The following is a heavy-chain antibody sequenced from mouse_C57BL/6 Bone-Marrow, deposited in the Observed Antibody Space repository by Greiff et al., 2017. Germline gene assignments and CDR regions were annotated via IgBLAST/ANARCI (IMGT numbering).Heavy chain of an antibody. CDR1: GYTFPSYW. J-gene: IGHJ2*01. V-gene: IGHV1-55*01. D-gene: IGHD4-1*01. CDR3: ARSGPLGRSFDY. CDR2: IYPTSGRT. Sequence: VQLQQPGAELVKPGASVKMSCKASGYTFPSYWITWVKQGPGQGLEWIGDIYPTSGRTNYNEKFTSKAILTVDTSSNTAYMQLSSLTSEDSAVFYCARSGPLGRSFDYWGQGTTLTVSS.